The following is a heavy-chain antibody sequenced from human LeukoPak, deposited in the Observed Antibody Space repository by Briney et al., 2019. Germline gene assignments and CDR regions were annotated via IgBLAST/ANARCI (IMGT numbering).Heavy chain of an antibody. CDR3: ASFNSTGFDY. J-gene: IGHJ4*02. CDR1: GGSFRGYY. Sequence: SETLSLTCAVYGGSFRGYYWSWIRQPPGKGLEWIGEINHSGSTNYNPSLKSRVTISVDTSKNQFSPKLSSVTAADTAVYYCASFNSTGFDYWGQGTLVTVSS. CDR2: INHSGST. V-gene: IGHV4-34*01. D-gene: IGHD6-13*01.